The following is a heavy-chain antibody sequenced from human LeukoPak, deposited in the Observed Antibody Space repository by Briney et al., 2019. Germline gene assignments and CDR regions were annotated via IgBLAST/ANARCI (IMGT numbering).Heavy chain of an antibody. J-gene: IGHJ5*02. V-gene: IGHV3-23*01. Sequence: PGGSLRLSCAASEFTFSSYAMSWVRQAPGKGLEWVSTISGSGGSTNHADSVKGRFTISRDDSKNTLYLQMNSLRAEDTAVYYCARTKNAAAGTYTNWFDPWGQGTLVTVSS. CDR3: ARTKNAAAGTYTNWFDP. D-gene: IGHD6-13*01. CDR1: EFTFSSYA. CDR2: ISGSGGST.